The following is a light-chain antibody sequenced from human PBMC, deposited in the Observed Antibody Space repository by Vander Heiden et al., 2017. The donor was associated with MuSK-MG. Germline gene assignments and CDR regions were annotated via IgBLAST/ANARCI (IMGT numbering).Light chain of an antibody. J-gene: IGLJ1*01. Sequence: QSALTQPAPVSGSPGQSITISCTGTSSDVRSYNLVSWYQKHPGKAPKLMIYGGTTRPSGVSNRFAGSKSGNTASLTISGLQAEDEADYYCCSFAGSSTYVFGIGTKVTVL. CDR3: CSFAGSSTYV. CDR1: SSDVRSYNL. V-gene: IGLV2-23*01. CDR2: GGT.